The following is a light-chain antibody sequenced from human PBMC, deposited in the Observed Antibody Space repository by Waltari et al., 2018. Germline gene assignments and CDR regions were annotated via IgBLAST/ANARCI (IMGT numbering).Light chain of an antibody. CDR2: GVS. CDR3: QQYDTPLS. J-gene: IGKJ4*01. CDR1: QDIYNS. V-gene: IGKV1-33*01. Sequence: ITCQANQDIYNSLNWYQQKPGKAPNLLIYGVSNLEPGVPSRFSGSGSGTHFTFTISSLQPDDFATYYCQQYDTPLSFGGGTKVAIK.